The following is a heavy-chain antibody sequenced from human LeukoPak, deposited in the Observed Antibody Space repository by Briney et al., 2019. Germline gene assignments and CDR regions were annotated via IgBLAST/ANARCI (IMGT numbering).Heavy chain of an antibody. CDR1: GFTFSDYY. J-gene: IGHJ4*02. V-gene: IGHV3-11*01. D-gene: IGHD1-26*01. CDR2: ISSSGSTI. CDR3: ARAVVGASYFDY. Sequence: GGSLRLSCAASGFTFSDYYVSWIRQAPGKGLEWVSYISSSGSTIYYADSVKGRFTISRDNAKNSLYLQMNSLRAEDTAVYYWARAVVGASYFDYWGREPWSPSPQ.